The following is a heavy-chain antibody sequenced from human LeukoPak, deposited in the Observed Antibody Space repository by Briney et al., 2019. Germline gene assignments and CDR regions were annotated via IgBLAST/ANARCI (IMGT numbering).Heavy chain of an antibody. D-gene: IGHD3-22*01. V-gene: IGHV3-48*01. CDR3: VREGLYYYDTSSSRPFDS. CDR2: ISTFSSHI. CDR1: GFTFSSHS. Sequence: GESLRLSCAASGFTFSSHSMNWVRQAPGRGLEWVSYISTFSSHIYYADSVKGRFTISRDNARDSQYLQMNSLRVEDTAVYYCVREGLYYYDTSSSRPFDSWGQGTLVTVSS. J-gene: IGHJ4*02.